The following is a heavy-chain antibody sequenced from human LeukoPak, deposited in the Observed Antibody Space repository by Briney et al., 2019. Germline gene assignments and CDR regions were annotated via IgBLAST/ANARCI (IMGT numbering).Heavy chain of an antibody. CDR2: ISSSGSTI. J-gene: IGHJ4*02. Sequence: TGGSLRLSCAASGFTFSDYYMSWIRQAPGKGVEWVSYISSSGSTIYYADSVKGRFTISRDNAKNSLYLQMNSLRAEDTAVYYCARERGNTLIFDYWGQGTLVTVSS. CDR1: GFTFSDYY. CDR3: ARERGNTLIFDY. D-gene: IGHD4-23*01. V-gene: IGHV3-11*04.